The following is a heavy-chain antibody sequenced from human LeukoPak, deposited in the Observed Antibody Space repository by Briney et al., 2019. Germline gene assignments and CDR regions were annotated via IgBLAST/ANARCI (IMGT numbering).Heavy chain of an antibody. V-gene: IGHV3-23*01. CDR1: GFSFSNYG. D-gene: IGHD2-15*01. CDR2: ITGHGDTT. CDR3: ATPRGGKLLLDAFDI. J-gene: IGHJ3*02. Sequence: AGGSLRLSCAASGFSFSNYGMNWVRQAPGKGLEWVSGITGHGDTTYYADSVKGRFTISRDNSKNTLYLQMNSLRAEDTAMYYCATPRGGKLLLDAFDIWGQGTMVIVSS.